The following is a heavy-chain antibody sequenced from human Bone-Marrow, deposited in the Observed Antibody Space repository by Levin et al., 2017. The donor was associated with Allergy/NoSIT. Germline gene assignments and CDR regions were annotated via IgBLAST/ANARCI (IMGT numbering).Heavy chain of an antibody. CDR2: IVVASGDT. J-gene: IGHJ4*02. CDR3: AASFLL. CDR1: GFTFSNSA. Sequence: EASVKVSCKASGFTFSNSAMQWVRQARGQPLEWIGGIVVASGDTHYAPKLQGRVTLTTDMSTSTAYMELTNLRSEDTAVYYCAASFLLWGQGSLVAVSS. V-gene: IGHV1-58*02.